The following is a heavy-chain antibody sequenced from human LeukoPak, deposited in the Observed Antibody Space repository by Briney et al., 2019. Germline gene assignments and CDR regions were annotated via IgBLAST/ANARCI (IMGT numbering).Heavy chain of an antibody. J-gene: IGHJ4*02. CDR3: ATSPQYYYDSSGYYGLDY. CDR2: FDPEDGET. V-gene: IGHV1-24*01. Sequence: ASVKVSCKVSGYTLTELSMHWVRQAPGKGLEWMGGFDPEDGETIYAQKFQGRVTMTEDTSTDTAYMELSSLRSEDTAVYYCATSPQYYYDSSGYYGLDYWGQGTLVTVSS. CDR1: GYTLTELS. D-gene: IGHD3-22*01.